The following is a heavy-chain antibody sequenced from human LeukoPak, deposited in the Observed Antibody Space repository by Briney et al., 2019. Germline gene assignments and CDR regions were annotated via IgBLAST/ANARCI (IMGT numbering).Heavy chain of an antibody. CDR3: AAYYDFWSGYRFDY. V-gene: IGHV6-1*01. D-gene: IGHD3-3*01. J-gene: IGHJ4*02. Sequence: SQTLSLTRAISGDSVSSNSAAWNWIRQSPSRGLEWLGRTYYRSKWYNDYAVSVKSRITINPDTSKNQFSLQLNSVTPEDTAVYYCAAYYDFWSGYRFDYWGQGTLVTVSS. CDR1: GDSVSSNSAA. CDR2: TYYRSKWYN.